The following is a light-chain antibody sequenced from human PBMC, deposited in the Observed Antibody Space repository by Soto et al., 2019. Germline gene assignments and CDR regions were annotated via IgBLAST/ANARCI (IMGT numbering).Light chain of an antibody. V-gene: IGLV2-23*02. CDR3: CSYGGSSTFPYV. CDR2: EVT. Sequence: QSALTQPASVSGSPGQSITISCTGTSSDVGGYNYVSWYQQHPGKAPKLIIYEVTERPSGVSNRFSGSKFGNTASLTISGLLPEDEADYYCCSYGGSSTFPYVFGTGTKLTVL. CDR1: SSDVGGYNY. J-gene: IGLJ1*01.